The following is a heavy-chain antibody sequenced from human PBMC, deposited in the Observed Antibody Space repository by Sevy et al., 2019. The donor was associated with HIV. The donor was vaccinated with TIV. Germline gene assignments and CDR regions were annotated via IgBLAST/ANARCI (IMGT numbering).Heavy chain of an antibody. CDR1: GFTFSSYA. J-gene: IGHJ4*02. Sequence: GGSLRLSCAASGFTFSSYAMSWVRQAPGKGLEWVSVISGSGDSTYYVDSVKGRFTISRDNSKNTLYLQMNSLRAEDTAVYCGAKEGRGYHGSGSSDYWGQGALVTVSS. D-gene: IGHD3-10*01. V-gene: IGHV3-23*01. CDR2: ISGSGDST. CDR3: AKEGRGYHGSGSSDY.